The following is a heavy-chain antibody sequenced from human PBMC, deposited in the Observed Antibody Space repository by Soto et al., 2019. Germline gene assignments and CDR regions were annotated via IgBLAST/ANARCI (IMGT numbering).Heavy chain of an antibody. Sequence: QVQLVQSGAEEKKPGASVKVSCKASGYTFTSCAMHWVRHAPGQRLEWMGWINAGNGNIKYSQKFQGRVTITRDTSASTAYMELSSLRSEDTAVYYCAMSSGYYLIDDYWGQGTLVTVSS. CDR1: GYTFTSCA. CDR3: AMSSGYYLIDDY. D-gene: IGHD3-22*01. V-gene: IGHV1-3*05. J-gene: IGHJ4*02. CDR2: INAGNGNI.